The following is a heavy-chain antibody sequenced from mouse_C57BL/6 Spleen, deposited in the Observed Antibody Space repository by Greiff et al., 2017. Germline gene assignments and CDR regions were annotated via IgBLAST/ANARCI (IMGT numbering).Heavy chain of an antibody. CDR1: GYSITSGYY. Sequence: DVKLQESGPGLVKPSQSLSLTCSVTGYSITSGYYWNWIRQFPGNKLEWMGYISYDGSNNYNPSLKNRISITRDTSKNQFFLKLNSVTTEDTATYYCARDPRDPYAMDYWGQGTSVTVSS. CDR2: ISYDGSN. V-gene: IGHV3-6*01. D-gene: IGHD3-3*01. J-gene: IGHJ4*01. CDR3: ARDPRDPYAMDY.